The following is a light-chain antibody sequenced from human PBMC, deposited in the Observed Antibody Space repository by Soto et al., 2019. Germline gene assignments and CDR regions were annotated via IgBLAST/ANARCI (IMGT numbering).Light chain of an antibody. Sequence: SYELTQPPSVSVSPGQTASITCSGDKLGDKYACWYQQKPGQSPVLVIYQNSKRPSGIPERFAGSNSGTTATLTISGTQAMDEADYYCQAWDSGPAWVFGGGTKVTVL. CDR3: QAWDSGPAWV. V-gene: IGLV3-1*01. J-gene: IGLJ2*01. CDR1: KLGDKY. CDR2: QNS.